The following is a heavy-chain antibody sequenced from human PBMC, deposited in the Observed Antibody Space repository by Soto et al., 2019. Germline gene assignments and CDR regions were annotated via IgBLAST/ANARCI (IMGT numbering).Heavy chain of an antibody. CDR3: ARGDSEYYDFWSGLRRNWFDP. CDR2: IYYSGST. CDR1: GGSISSGGYY. D-gene: IGHD3-3*01. J-gene: IGHJ5*02. Sequence: SETLSLTCTVSGGSISSGGYYWSWIRQHPGKGLEWIGYIYYSGSTYYNPSLKSRVTISVDTSKNQFSLKLSSVTAADTAVYYCARGDSEYYDFWSGLRRNWFDPWGQGTLVTVSS. V-gene: IGHV4-31*03.